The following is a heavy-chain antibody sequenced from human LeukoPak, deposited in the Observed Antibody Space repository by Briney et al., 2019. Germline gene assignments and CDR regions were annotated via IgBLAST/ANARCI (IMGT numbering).Heavy chain of an antibody. CDR3: ARGATASYSFDY. J-gene: IGHJ4*02. Sequence: SETLSLTCAVSGYSISIGYYWGWIRQPPGKGLEWIGNIYHNGNTYYNPSLKRRVTISVDTSKNQFSLKLSSVTAADAAVYYCARGATASYSFDYWGQGTLVTVSS. CDR2: IYHNGNT. CDR1: GYSISIGYY. V-gene: IGHV4-38-2*01. D-gene: IGHD1-26*01.